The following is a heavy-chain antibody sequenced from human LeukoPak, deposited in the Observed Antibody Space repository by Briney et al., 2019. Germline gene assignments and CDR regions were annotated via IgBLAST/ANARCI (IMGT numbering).Heavy chain of an antibody. J-gene: IGHJ6*02. CDR2: ISSTTSHI. CDR3: ARDLLRARYGLDV. CDR1: GFTFSSYR. Sequence: PGGSLRLSCAASGFTFSSYRMNWVRQAPGKGLEWVSSISSTTSHIYYADSLGGRFTISRDNAKNSLYLQMNSLRAEDTAVYYCARDLLRARYGLDVWGQGTTVTVSS. V-gene: IGHV3-21*01.